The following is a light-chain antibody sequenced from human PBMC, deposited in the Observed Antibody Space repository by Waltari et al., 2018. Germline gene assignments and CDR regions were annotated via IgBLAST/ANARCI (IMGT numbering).Light chain of an antibody. CDR1: QSVFNY. CDR3: HQRSSWPLT. CDR2: DTS. V-gene: IGKV3-11*01. Sequence: IVLTQSPVTLSLSPGDRATLSCRASQSVFNYLAWYQQKPGQAPRLLIYDTSNRATGIPDRFSASGSGTDFTLTISRLEPDDFAVYYCHQRSSWPLTFGGGTKVEIK. J-gene: IGKJ4*01.